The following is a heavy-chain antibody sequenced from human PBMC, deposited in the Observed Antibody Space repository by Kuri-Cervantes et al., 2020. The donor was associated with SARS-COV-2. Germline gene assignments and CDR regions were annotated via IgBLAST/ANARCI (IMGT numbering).Heavy chain of an antibody. D-gene: IGHD1-26*01. J-gene: IGHJ4*02. CDR3: AKDAWVGATYFDF. CDR2: ISSNGGVS. V-gene: IGHV3-9*01. CDR1: GFNFDEYG. Sequence: SLKISCAVSGFNFDEYGMHWVRQAPGKGLEWVAGISSNGGVSGYADSFKGRFSISRDNARNSLFLQMNSLSTEDTAFYYCAKDAWVGATYFDFWGQGALVTVSS.